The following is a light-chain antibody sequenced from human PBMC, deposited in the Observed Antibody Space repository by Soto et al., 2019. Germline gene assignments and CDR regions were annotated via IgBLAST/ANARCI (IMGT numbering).Light chain of an antibody. CDR2: DAS. V-gene: IGKV1-5*01. J-gene: IGKJ4*01. CDR3: QQYDNYKPLT. Sequence: DIQMTQSPSTLSGSVGDIVTITFRASQTISSWLAWYQQKPGKPPKLLIFDASSLESGTPSRFSGRRSGTQFTLTINGLQPDDFATYYCQQYDNYKPLTFGGGTKVDIK. CDR1: QTISSW.